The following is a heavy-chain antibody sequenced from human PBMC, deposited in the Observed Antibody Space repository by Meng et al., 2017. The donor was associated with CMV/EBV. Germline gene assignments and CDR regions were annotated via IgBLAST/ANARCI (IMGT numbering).Heavy chain of an antibody. CDR3: AHRGSYGYHGY. Sequence: TLSDACSTLVKPNLPPTLPFTFCGLSPRTSGTGCGWIRHPPGKSLQWLALIYWDHDKRYSPSLKSRLTITKDTSKNQVVLTMTNMDPVYTATYSCAHRGSYGYHGYWGQGTLVTVSS. CDR1: GLSPRTSGTG. D-gene: IGHD5-18*01. V-gene: IGHV2-5*02. J-gene: IGHJ4*02. CDR2: IYWDHDK.